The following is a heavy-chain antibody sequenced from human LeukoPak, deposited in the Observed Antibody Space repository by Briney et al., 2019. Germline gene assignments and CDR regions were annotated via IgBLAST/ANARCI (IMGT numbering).Heavy chain of an antibody. CDR2: INPNSGGT. CDR3: ARGRPGDYFDY. CDR1: GDTFTGYF. V-gene: IGHV1-2*02. D-gene: IGHD6-25*01. J-gene: IGHJ4*02. Sequence: ASVKVSCKASGDTFTGYFMHWVRQAPGQGLEWMGWINPNSGGTSYLQNFQGRVTMTRDTSISTAYMDLSRLRSDDTAVYYCARGRPGDYFDYWGQGTLVTVSS.